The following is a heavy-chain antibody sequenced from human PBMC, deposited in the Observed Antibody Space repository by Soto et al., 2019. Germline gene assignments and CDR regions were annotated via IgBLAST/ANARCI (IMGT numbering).Heavy chain of an antibody. CDR3: ANPIPKTGTTLAF. CDR1: GFNFSNFA. Sequence: QLLESGGGFVQPGGSLRLSCVAFGFNFSNFAMAWVRQAPGEGLEWVSAISGSGDDTFYADSMKGRFTISRDNSKETLYLQINSLRAEDTAVYYCANPIPKTGTTLAFCGQGTLVTVSS. J-gene: IGHJ4*02. D-gene: IGHD1-1*01. V-gene: IGHV3-23*01. CDR2: ISGSGDDT.